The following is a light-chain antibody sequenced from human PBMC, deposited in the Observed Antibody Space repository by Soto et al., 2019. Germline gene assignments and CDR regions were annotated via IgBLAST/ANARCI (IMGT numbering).Light chain of an antibody. J-gene: IGKJ4*01. V-gene: IGKV3-15*01. CDR2: GAS. CDR3: QQYTGLPPKLT. CDR1: QSVGNY. Sequence: EIVMTQSPATVSVSPGQTVTLTCRASQSVGNYLGWYQQKPGQAPRLVLYGASTRATGVPDRFSGYGSGTYFTLTISSLQSEDFAVYYCQQYTGLPPKLTFGAGTKVEIK.